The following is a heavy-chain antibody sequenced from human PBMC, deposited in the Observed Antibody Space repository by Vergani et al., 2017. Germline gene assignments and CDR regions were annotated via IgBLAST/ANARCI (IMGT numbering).Heavy chain of an antibody. V-gene: IGHV4-59*11. CDR3: ARLYYDSSGYYYDEYYYYGMDV. D-gene: IGHD3-22*01. CDR2: IYYSGST. J-gene: IGHJ6*02. Sequence: QVQLQESGPGLVKPSETLSLTCTVSGGSISSHYWSWIRQPPGKGLEWIGYIYYSGSTNNNPTLKSGVTISVDTSKNQFSLKLSSVTAADTAVYYCARLYYDSSGYYYDEYYYYGMDVWGQGTTVTVSS. CDR1: GGSISSHY.